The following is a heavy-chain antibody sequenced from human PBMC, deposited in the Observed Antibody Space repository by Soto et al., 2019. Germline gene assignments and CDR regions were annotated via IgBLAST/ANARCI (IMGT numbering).Heavy chain of an antibody. CDR3: AKIPPPDGSGGNLYYYYGMDV. V-gene: IGHV3-30*18. Sequence: QVQLVESGGGVVQPGRSLRLSCAASGFTFSSYGMHWVRQAPGKGLEWVAVISYDGSNKYYADSVKGRFTISRDNSKNTLYLQMNSLRAEDTAVYYCAKIPPPDGSGGNLYYYYGMDVWGQGTTVTVSS. CDR2: ISYDGSNK. CDR1: GFTFSSYG. D-gene: IGHD3-10*01. J-gene: IGHJ6*02.